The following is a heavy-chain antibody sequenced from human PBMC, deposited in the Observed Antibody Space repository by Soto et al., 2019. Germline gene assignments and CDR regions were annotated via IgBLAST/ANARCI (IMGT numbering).Heavy chain of an antibody. CDR3: ASAYYEPYYYGMDV. CDR1: GGTFSSYA. Sequence: SVKVSCKASGGTFSSYAISWVRQANGQGLEWMGGIIPIFGTANYAQKFQGRVTITADESTSTAYMELSSLRSEDTAVYYCASAYYEPYYYGMDVWGQGTTVTVSS. J-gene: IGHJ6*02. V-gene: IGHV1-69*13. CDR2: IIPIFGTA. D-gene: IGHD3-3*01.